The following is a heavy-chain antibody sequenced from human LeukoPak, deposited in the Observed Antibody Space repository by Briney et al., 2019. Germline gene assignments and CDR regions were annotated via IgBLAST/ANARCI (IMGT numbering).Heavy chain of an antibody. V-gene: IGHV3-21*01. D-gene: IGHD3-9*01. J-gene: IGHJ4*02. CDR2: ISSSSSYI. CDR1: GFTFSSYS. CDR3: ARDYDILTGEDY. Sequence: GGSLRLSCAASGFTFSSYSMNWVRQAPGKGVEWVSSISSSSSYIYYAVSVKGRFTISRDNAKNSLYLQMNSLRAEDTAVYYCARDYDILTGEDYWGQGTLVTVSS.